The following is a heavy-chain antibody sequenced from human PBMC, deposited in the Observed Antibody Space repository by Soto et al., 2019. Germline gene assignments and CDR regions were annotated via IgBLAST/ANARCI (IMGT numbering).Heavy chain of an antibody. CDR3: ARGRIAAAGMNYYYYYMDV. V-gene: IGHV6-1*01. Sequence: SQTLSLTCAISGDSVSSNSAAWNWIRQSPSRGLEWLGRTYYRSKWYNDYAVSVKSRITINPDTSKNQFSLQLNSVTPEDTAVYYCARGRIAAAGMNYYYYYMDVWGKRTTVTVSS. CDR1: GDSVSSNSAA. D-gene: IGHD6-13*01. J-gene: IGHJ6*03. CDR2: TYYRSKWYN.